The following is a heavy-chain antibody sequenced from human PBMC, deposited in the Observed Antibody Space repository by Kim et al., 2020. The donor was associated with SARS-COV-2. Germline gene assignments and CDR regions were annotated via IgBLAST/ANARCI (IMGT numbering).Heavy chain of an antibody. Sequence: SETLSLTCAVSGGSISSNNWWSWVRQPPGKGLEWIGEIYHSGSTNYNTSLKSRVTISVDKSKKQVSLELSSVTAADTAVYYCARVTRYYYGSGSDYYYNGMDVWGQGTTVTVSS. J-gene: IGHJ6*02. V-gene: IGHV4-4*02. CDR2: IYHSGST. CDR1: GGSISSNNW. CDR3: ARVTRYYYGSGSDYYYNGMDV. D-gene: IGHD3-10*01.